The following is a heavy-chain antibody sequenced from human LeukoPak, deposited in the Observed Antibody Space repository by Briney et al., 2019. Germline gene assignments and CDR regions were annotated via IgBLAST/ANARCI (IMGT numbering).Heavy chain of an antibody. CDR2: ITSTGGTT. CDR3: AKDRPNYYGTDGHYYRRDGES. V-gene: IGHV3-23*01. D-gene: IGHD3-10*01. CDR1: KFTFSIYA. Sequence: GGSLTLSCAASKFTFSIYAMSWVRQAPGKGLEWVSSITSTGGTTWYAGSVKGRFTTSRDNSKNTVYLQMNSLRVEDTAVYYCAKDRPNYYGTDGHYYRRDGESWGQGTLVTVSS. J-gene: IGHJ5*02.